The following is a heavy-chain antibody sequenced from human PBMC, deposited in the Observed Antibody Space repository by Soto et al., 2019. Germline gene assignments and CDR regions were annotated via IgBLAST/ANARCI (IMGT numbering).Heavy chain of an antibody. D-gene: IGHD4-17*01. CDR2: IYYSGST. CDR3: ARDYYGDYNWFDP. J-gene: IGHJ5*02. CDR1: GGSISSGGYY. Sequence: QVQLQESGPGLVKPSQTLSLTCTVSGGSISSGGYYWSWVRQHPGKGLEWIGYIYYSGSTYYNPSLKSRVTISVDTSKNQFSLKLSSVTAADTAVYYCARDYYGDYNWFDPWGQGTLVTVSS. V-gene: IGHV4-31*03.